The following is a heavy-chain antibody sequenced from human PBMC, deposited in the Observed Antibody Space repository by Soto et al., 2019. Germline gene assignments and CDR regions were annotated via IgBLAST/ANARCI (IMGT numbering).Heavy chain of an antibody. CDR1: GGTFSSYT. V-gene: IGHV1-69*04. Sequence: ASVKVSCKASGGTFSSYTISWVRQAPGQGLEWMGRIIPILGIANYAQKFQGRVTITADKSTSTAYMELSSLRSEDTAVYYCARDFNPRPTPPDDAFDIWGQGTMVTVSS. J-gene: IGHJ3*02. CDR2: IIPILGIA. CDR3: ARDFNPRPTPPDDAFDI.